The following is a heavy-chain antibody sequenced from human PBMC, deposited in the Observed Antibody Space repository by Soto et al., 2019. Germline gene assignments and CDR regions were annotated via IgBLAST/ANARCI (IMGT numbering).Heavy chain of an antibody. CDR3: ARGSCSGAGCSPFCDF. Sequence: QVQLVQSGAEVKKPGASVKVSCKASGYTFTGFDIHWVRQTPGQGLEWMGWINPNSGTTHYAQTFQGRVTMTRDTSITTSYVDLSRLRSDDTAVYYCARGSCSGAGCSPFCDFWGQGTLVTVSS. V-gene: IGHV1-2*02. CDR1: GYTFTGFD. D-gene: IGHD2-15*01. CDR2: INPNSGTT. J-gene: IGHJ4*02.